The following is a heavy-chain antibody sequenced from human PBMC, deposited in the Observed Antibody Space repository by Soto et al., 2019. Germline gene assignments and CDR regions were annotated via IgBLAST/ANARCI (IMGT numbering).Heavy chain of an antibody. V-gene: IGHV3-74*01. D-gene: IGHD5-18*01. CDR3: ARDLDTVLSIDYYYYGMDV. Sequence: EVQLVESGGGSVQPGGSLRLSCAASGFTFSDYWMNWVRQAPGKGLVWVSRINSDGSTTNYADSVKGRFTISRDNAKNTLYLQMNSLRAEDTAVYYCARDLDTVLSIDYYYYGMDVWGQGTSVTVSS. CDR1: GFTFSDYW. CDR2: INSDGSTT. J-gene: IGHJ6*02.